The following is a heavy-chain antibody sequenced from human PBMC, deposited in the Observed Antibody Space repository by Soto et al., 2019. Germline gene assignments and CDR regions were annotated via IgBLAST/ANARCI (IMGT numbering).Heavy chain of an antibody. CDR3: ARVLVVAATSDAEYFQH. V-gene: IGHV1-69*02. Sequence: KVSCTASGGTFSSYTISWVRQAPGQGLEWMGRIIPILGIANYAQKFQGRVTITADKSTSTAYMELSSLRSEDTAVYYCARVLVVAATSDAEYFQHWGQGTLVTVSS. CDR1: GGTFSSYT. CDR2: IIPILGIA. J-gene: IGHJ1*01. D-gene: IGHD2-15*01.